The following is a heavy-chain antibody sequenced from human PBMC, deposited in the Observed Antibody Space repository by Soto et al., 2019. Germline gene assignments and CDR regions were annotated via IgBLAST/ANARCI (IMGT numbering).Heavy chain of an antibody. Sequence: EVQLVESGGGLVQPWGSLRLSCAASGLTFSSYWMHWVRQAPGKGLVWVSRINSDGSSTNYADSVKGRFTISRDNAKNTLYLQVNSLRAEDTAVYYGARGQSTVTTSGYFDYWGQGTLVTVSS. D-gene: IGHD4-17*01. CDR1: GLTFSSYW. J-gene: IGHJ4*02. CDR3: ARGQSTVTTSGYFDY. CDR2: INSDGSST. V-gene: IGHV3-74*01.